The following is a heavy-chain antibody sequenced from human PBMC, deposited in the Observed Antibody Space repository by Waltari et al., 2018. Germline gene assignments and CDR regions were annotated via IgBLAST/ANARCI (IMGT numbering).Heavy chain of an antibody. CDR3: TRGPPGRSWHKY. J-gene: IGHJ4*02. CDR1: TFTDYA. D-gene: IGHD6-13*01. Sequence: TFTDYAINWVRQAPGQGLEWMGWINTKTGNPTYAQGFTGRFVLSLDTSVTTTYLQISSLKADDTAIYFCTRGPPGRSWHKYWGQGTLVTVSS. V-gene: IGHV7-4-1*02. CDR2: INTKTGNP.